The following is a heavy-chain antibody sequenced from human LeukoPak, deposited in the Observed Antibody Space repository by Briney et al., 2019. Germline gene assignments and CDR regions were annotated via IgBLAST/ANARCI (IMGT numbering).Heavy chain of an antibody. Sequence: ASVKVSCTASGYTFTSYAMHWVRPAPGQRLEWIVWINAGNGNTKYSQKFQGRVTITTNTYASTAYMELSSPRSEDSAVYYCAGGTTGTTGNYWGQGTLVTVSS. CDR2: INAGNGNT. CDR3: AGGTTGTTGNY. V-gene: IGHV1-3*01. J-gene: IGHJ4*02. D-gene: IGHD1-1*01. CDR1: GYTFTSYA.